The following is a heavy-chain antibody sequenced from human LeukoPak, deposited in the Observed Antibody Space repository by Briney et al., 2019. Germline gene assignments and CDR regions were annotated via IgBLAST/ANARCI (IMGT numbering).Heavy chain of an antibody. CDR1: GFSISRYW. D-gene: IGHD2-15*01. CDR2: IQYDGNVK. V-gene: IGHV3-7*01. Sequence: GGSLRLSCAASGFSISRYWMTWVRQAPGKWLEWVGNIQYDGNVKHYVDSVRGRFTISRDNAKNSVYLQMNSLRAEDSAVYFCGNQCSGGTCPEHWGQGTQVTVSS. CDR3: GNQCSGGTCPEH. J-gene: IGHJ1*01.